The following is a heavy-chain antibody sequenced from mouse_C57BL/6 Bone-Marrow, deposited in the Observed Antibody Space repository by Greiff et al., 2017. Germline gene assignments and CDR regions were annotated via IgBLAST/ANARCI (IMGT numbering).Heavy chain of an antibody. V-gene: IGHV2-2*01. D-gene: IGHD2-3*01. J-gene: IGHJ2*01. CDR1: GFSLTSYG. CDR2: IWSGGST. Sequence: VQLQQSGPGLVQPSQSLSITCTVSGFSLTSYGVHWARQSPGNGLEWLGVIWSGGSTDYNAAFISRLSISKDNSKSQVFFKMNSLQTDDTAVYYCGGNMMVIARGYYCDYWGQGTALTGSS. CDR3: GGNMMVIARGYYCDY.